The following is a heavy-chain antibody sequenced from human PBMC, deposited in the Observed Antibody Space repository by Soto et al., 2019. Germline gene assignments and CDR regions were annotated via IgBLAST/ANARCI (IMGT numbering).Heavy chain of an antibody. CDR1: GYTFTSYG. CDR2: ISAYNGNT. Sequence: ASVKVSCKASGYTFTSYGISWVRQAPGQGLEWMGWISAYNGNTNYAQRLQGRVTMTTDTSTSTAYMELRSLRSDDTAVYYCARDGHRASSSWYYFDYWGQGTLVTVSS. J-gene: IGHJ4*02. D-gene: IGHD6-13*01. CDR3: ARDGHRASSSWYYFDY. V-gene: IGHV1-18*04.